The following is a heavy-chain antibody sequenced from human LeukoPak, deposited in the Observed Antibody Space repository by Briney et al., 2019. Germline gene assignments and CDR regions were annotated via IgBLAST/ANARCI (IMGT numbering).Heavy chain of an antibody. Sequence: GGSLRLSCAASGFTFSDYYMSWIRQAPGKGLEWVSYISSSGSTIYYADSVKGRFTISRDNSKNTLYLQVNSLRAEDTAIYYCAKCITAAGTCYFDYWGQGTLVTVSS. D-gene: IGHD6-13*01. CDR1: GFTFSDYY. CDR2: ISSSGSTI. J-gene: IGHJ4*02. CDR3: AKCITAAGTCYFDY. V-gene: IGHV3-11*01.